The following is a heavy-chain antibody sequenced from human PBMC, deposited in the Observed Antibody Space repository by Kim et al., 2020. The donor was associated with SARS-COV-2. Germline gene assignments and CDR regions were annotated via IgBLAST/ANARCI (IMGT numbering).Heavy chain of an antibody. V-gene: IGHV1-69*01. D-gene: IGHD3-22*01. CDR3: ARDRLTSSASPDY. Sequence: YAKKFQGRVTITADASTTTAYMELTSLTFEDTAVYYCARDRLTSSASPDYWGQGTLVTVSS. J-gene: IGHJ4*02.